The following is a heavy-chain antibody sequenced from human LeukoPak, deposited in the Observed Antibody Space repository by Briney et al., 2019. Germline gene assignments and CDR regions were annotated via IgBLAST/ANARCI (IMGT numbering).Heavy chain of an antibody. CDR1: GFTFSSYA. V-gene: IGHV3-49*04. J-gene: IGHJ4*02. D-gene: IGHD1-26*01. CDR3: ATLRGGTYYTFDY. Sequence: PGGSLRLSCAASGFTFSSYAMSWVRQAPGKGLEWVGFIRRNTYGGTTEYAASVKGRFTISRDDSKSIAYLQMNSLKTEDTSVYYCATLRGGTYYTFDYWGQGTLVTVSS. CDR2: IRRNTYGGTT.